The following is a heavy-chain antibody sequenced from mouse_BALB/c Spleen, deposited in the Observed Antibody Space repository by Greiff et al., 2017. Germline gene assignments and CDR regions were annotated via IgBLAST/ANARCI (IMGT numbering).Heavy chain of an antibody. D-gene: IGHD2-14*01. J-gene: IGHJ2*01. CDR3: TRRGYRYDFDY. V-gene: IGHV1-69*02. Sequence: VQLQQPGAELVRPGASVKLSCKASGYTFTSYWINWVKQRPGQGLEWIGNIYPSDSYTNYNQKFKDKATLTVDKSSSTAYMQLSSPTSEDSAVYYCTRRGYRYDFDYWGQGTTLTVSS. CDR2: IYPSDSYT. CDR1: GYTFTSYW.